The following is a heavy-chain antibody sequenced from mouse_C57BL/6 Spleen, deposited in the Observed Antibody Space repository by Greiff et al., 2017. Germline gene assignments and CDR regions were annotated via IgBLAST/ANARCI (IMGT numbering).Heavy chain of an antibody. Sequence: VQLKQSGAELVRPGTSVKVSCKASGYAFTNYLIEWVKQRPGQGLEWIGVINPGSGGTNYNEKFKGKATLTADKSSSTAYMQLSSLTSEDSAVYFCARTATVVHWYFDVWGTGTTVTVSS. CDR2: INPGSGGT. CDR3: ARTATVVHWYFDV. CDR1: GYAFTNYL. J-gene: IGHJ1*03. D-gene: IGHD1-1*01. V-gene: IGHV1-54*01.